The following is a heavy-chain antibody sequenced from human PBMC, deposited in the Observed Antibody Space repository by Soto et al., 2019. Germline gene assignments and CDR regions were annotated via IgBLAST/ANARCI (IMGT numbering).Heavy chain of an antibody. V-gene: IGHV4-39*01. CDR2: IYYSGST. D-gene: IGHD1-26*01. CDR3: ASSGSYDYYYGMDV. CDR1: GGSISSSSYY. J-gene: IGHJ6*02. Sequence: SETLSLTCTVSGGSISSSSYYWGWIRQPPGKGLEWIGSIYYSGSTYYNPSLKSRVTISVDTSKSQFSLKLSSVTAADTAVYYCASSGSYDYYYGMDVWGQGTTVTVSS.